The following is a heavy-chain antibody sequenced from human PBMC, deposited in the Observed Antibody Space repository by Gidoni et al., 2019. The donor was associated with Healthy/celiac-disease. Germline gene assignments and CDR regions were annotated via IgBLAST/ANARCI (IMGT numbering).Heavy chain of an antibody. CDR1: GFTLGAYA. V-gene: IGHV3-49*04. J-gene: IGHJ4*02. CDR3: TSEYCSSTSCYVN. CDR2: IRSKAYGGTT. D-gene: IGHD2-2*01. Sequence: EVQLVESGGGLVQPGRSLRLSCTASGFTLGAYAMSWVRQAPGKGLEWVGFIRSKAYGGTTEYAAAVKGRFTISRDDSKSIAYLQMNSLKTEDTAVYYCTSEYCSSTSCYVNWGQGTLVTVSS.